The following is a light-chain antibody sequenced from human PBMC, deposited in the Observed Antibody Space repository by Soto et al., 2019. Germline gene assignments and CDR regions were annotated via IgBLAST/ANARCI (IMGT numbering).Light chain of an antibody. Sequence: EIVLTQSPGILSLSPGERATLSCRASQKISNKYLAWYQQQPGQEPRLLIFGASTRATGIPDRFVGRGSATDFTLTISKLEPEDFAVYYCQQYDLALNFGPGTKVEIK. V-gene: IGKV3-20*01. J-gene: IGKJ3*01. CDR2: GAS. CDR3: QQYDLALN. CDR1: QKISNKY.